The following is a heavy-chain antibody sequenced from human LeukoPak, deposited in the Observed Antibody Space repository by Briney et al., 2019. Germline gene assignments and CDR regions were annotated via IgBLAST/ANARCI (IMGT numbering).Heavy chain of an antibody. Sequence: GGSLRLSCAVSGLTFSSSWMDWVRQAPGKGLEWVASINPEGSEKYSADSVKGRFTISRDNAKNSLYLQMDSLRVEDTAFYYCARDLAYSRLDCWGQGILVTVSS. D-gene: IGHD5-18*01. CDR1: GLTFSSSW. CDR3: ARDLAYSRLDC. CDR2: INPEGSEK. J-gene: IGHJ4*02. V-gene: IGHV3-7*01.